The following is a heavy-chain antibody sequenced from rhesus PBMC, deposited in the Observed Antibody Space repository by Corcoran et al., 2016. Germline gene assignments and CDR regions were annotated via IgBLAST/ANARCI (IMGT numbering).Heavy chain of an antibody. J-gene: IGHJ4*01. D-gene: IGHD3-28*01. CDR2: IYGSSGST. Sequence: QVQLQESGPGLVEPSETLSLTCNVSGGSISSYYWTWIRQSPGKGTEWFGRIYGSSGSTTYNPSLTSRVSISRDTSKKQFSLKLSSVTAADTAVYYCARSSYDYDSGYYTQFDFWGQGVLVTVSS. CDR1: GGSISSYY. CDR3: ARSSYDYDSGYYTQFDF. V-gene: IGHV4-147*01.